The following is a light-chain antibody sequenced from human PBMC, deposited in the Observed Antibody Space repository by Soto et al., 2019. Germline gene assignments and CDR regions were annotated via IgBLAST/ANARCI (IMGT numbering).Light chain of an antibody. V-gene: IGKV1-5*03. CDR1: QSISSW. Sequence: DIQMTQAPSTLSASVGDRVTITCRASQSISSWLAWYQQSPGRAPKLVIYKASSLETGVPSRFSGSGSGTEFTLIISSLQPDDFASYYCQQDGSSSPWTFGQGTKVEIK. CDR3: QQDGSSSPWT. J-gene: IGKJ1*01. CDR2: KAS.